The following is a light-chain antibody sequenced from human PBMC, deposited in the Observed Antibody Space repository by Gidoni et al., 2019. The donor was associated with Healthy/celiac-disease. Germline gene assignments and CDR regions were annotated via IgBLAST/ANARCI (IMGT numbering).Light chain of an antibody. CDR3: QQLNSYPLYT. CDR2: AAS. V-gene: IGKV1-9*01. Sequence: DIQLTQSPSFLSASVGDRVTITCRASQGISSYLAWYQQKPGKAPKLLIYAASTLQSGVPSRFRGSGSGTEFTLTISSLQPEDFATYYCQQLNSYPLYTFGQGTKLEIK. CDR1: QGISSY. J-gene: IGKJ2*01.